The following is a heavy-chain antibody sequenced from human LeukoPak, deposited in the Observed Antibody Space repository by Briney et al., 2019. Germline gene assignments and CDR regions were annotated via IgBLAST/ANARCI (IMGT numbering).Heavy chain of an antibody. Sequence: GESLKISCKGSGYGFTSYWIGWVRQMPGKGLEWMGIIYPGDSDTRYSPSFQGQVTISADKSISTAYLQWSSLRASDTAMYYCARRPSYDFWSGYYGVDGLDVWGQGTMVTVSS. J-gene: IGHJ3*01. CDR2: IYPGDSDT. V-gene: IGHV5-51*01. CDR1: GYGFTSYW. CDR3: ARRPSYDFWSGYYGVDGLDV. D-gene: IGHD3-3*01.